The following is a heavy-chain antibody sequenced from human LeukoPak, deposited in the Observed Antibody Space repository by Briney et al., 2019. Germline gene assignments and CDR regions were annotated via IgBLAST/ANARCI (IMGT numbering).Heavy chain of an antibody. D-gene: IGHD2-2*01. CDR2: IYYSGST. J-gene: IGHJ4*02. Sequence: GSLRLSCTASGLTFSTSGFNWVRQAPGKGLEWIGSIYYSGSTYYNPSLKSRVTISVDTSKNQFSLKLSSVTAADTAVYYCARLYCSSTSCYSWLWGQGTLVTVSS. V-gene: IGHV4-39*01. CDR1: GLTFSTSGFN. CDR3: ARLYCSSTSCYSWL.